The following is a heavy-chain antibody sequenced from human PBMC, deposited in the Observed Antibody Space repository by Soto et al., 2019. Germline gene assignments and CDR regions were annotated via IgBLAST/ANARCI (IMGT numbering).Heavy chain of an antibody. CDR1: GVTFSSYA. V-gene: IGHV1-69*13. J-gene: IGHJ3*02. Sequence: SVKVSCKASGVTFSSYAISWVRQAPGQGLEWMGGIIPIFGTANYAQKFQGRVTITADESTSTAYMELSSLRSEDTAVYYCARGEVEMATIDAFDIWGQGTMVTVSS. D-gene: IGHD5-12*01. CDR3: ARGEVEMATIDAFDI. CDR2: IIPIFGTA.